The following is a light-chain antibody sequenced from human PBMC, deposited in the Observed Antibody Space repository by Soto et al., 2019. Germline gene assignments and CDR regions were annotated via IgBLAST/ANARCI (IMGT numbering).Light chain of an antibody. Sequence: DIQMTQSPSSLSASVGDRVTITCRASQSISSYLNWYQQKPGKAPKLLIYAASSLQSWGPSRFSGSGSGTDFTLTISSRQPEDFATYYFQQSYSTPIPFGGGTKVEIK. J-gene: IGKJ4*01. CDR1: QSISSY. CDR2: AAS. V-gene: IGKV1-39*01. CDR3: QQSYSTPIP.